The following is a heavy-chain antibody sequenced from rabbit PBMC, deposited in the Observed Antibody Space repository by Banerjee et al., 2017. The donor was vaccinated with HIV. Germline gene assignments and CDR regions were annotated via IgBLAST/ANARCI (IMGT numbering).Heavy chain of an antibody. CDR2: IVGGSGGNT. CDR1: GIDFSSTYW. CDR3: ARAENVDYNAFKL. D-gene: IGHD2-1*01. V-gene: IGHV1S45*01. J-gene: IGHJ4*01. Sequence: QEQLVESGGGLVKPGASLTLTCKASGIDFSSTYWICWVRQAPGKGLEWIACIVGGSGGNTYYANWAKGRFTISKTSSTTVTLQMTSLTAADTATHFCARAENVDYNAFKLWGPGTLVTVS.